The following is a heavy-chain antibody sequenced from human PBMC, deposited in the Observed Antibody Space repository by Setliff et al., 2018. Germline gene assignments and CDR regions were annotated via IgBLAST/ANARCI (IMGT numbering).Heavy chain of an antibody. D-gene: IGHD3-10*01. CDR3: VRAVVIRGSKPLDS. V-gene: IGHV3-72*01. Sequence: GGSLRLSCAAAGFTFSSHWMHWVRQAPGKGLEWVGRTKNKANAGYMEYAASVKDRFIISRDDSKNSLYLQMYSLKSDDTAVYYCVRAVVIRGSKPLDSWGQGTLVTVSS. CDR1: GFTFSSHW. CDR2: TKNKANAGYM. J-gene: IGHJ4*02.